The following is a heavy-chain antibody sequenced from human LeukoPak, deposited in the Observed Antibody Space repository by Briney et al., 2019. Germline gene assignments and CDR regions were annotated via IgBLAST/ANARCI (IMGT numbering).Heavy chain of an antibody. CDR2: IKTDGSEK. CDR3: ARDPFDSGDRYYGAFDL. V-gene: IGHV3-7*01. Sequence: QPGGSLRLSCAASGFIFSSSWMSWVRQAPGKGLEWVANIKTDGSEKQYVDSVKGRFAISRDNAKNSLYLQMNSLRAEDTAVYYCARDPFDSGDRYYGAFDLWGQGTMVTVP. CDR1: GFIFSSSW. D-gene: IGHD3-22*01. J-gene: IGHJ3*01.